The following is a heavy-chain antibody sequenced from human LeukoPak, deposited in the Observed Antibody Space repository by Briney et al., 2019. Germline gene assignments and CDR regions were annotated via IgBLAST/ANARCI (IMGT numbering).Heavy chain of an antibody. V-gene: IGHV3-30*04. Sequence: GGSLRLSCAASGFTFSSYAMHWVRQAPGKGLEWVAVISYDGSNKYYADSVKGRFTIARDNSKNTLYLQMNSLRAEDMAVYYCARDYDILTASYFDYWGQGTLVTVSS. D-gene: IGHD3-9*01. CDR3: ARDYDILTASYFDY. CDR1: GFTFSSYA. CDR2: ISYDGSNK. J-gene: IGHJ4*02.